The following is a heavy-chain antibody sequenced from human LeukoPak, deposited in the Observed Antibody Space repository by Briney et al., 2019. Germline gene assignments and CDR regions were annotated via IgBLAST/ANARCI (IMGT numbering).Heavy chain of an antibody. CDR2: ISGSGNGFSI. V-gene: IGHV3-64D*06. D-gene: IGHD1-26*01. CDR3: VKDFGRIRGTPDS. Sequence: GGSLRLSCSASGFVFTVYTMYWVRQAPGKGPEYVSTISGSGNGFSIYYADSVKGRFTISRDDSKSILYLQMNGLRSEDTAVYYCVKDFGRIRGTPDSWGQGTLVTVSS. J-gene: IGHJ4*02. CDR1: GFVFTVYT.